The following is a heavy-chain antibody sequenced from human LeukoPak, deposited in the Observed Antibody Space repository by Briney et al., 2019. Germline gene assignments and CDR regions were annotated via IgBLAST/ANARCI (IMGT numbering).Heavy chain of an antibody. CDR3: ARTYGSGSSYYFDY. J-gene: IGHJ4*02. CDR1: GGTFSSYA. D-gene: IGHD3-10*01. V-gene: IGHV1-69*13. Sequence: SVKVSCKASGGTFSSYAISWVRQAPGQGLEWMGGIIPIFGTANYAQKFQGRVTITADESASTAYMELSSLRSEDTAVYYCARTYGSGSSYYFDYWGQGTLVTVSS. CDR2: IIPIFGTA.